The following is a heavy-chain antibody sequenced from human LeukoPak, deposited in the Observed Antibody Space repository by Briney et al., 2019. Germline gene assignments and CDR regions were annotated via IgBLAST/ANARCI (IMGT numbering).Heavy chain of an antibody. J-gene: IGHJ4*02. Sequence: SETLSLTCGVYGGSFSGYYWSWIRQPPGKGLEWLGEINHSGSTNYNPSLKSRVTISVDTSKNQFSLKLSSVTAADTAVYYCARGNYYDSSGYYGYWGQGTLVTVSS. CDR1: GGSFSGYY. CDR3: ARGNYYDSSGYYGY. CDR2: INHSGST. D-gene: IGHD3-22*01. V-gene: IGHV4-34*01.